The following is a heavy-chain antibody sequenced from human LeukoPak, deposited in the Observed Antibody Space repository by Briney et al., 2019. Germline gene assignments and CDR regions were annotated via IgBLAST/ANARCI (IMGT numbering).Heavy chain of an antibody. CDR1: GYTFTGYY. Sequence: ASVKVSCKASGYTFTGYYMHWVRQAPGQGLEWMGWINPNSGGTNYAQKFQGRVTMTRDTSISTAYMELSRLRSDDTAVYYCARDHSREPSPGGDYYYGMDVWGQGTTVTVSS. D-gene: IGHD2-21*01. V-gene: IGHV1-2*02. J-gene: IGHJ6*02. CDR2: INPNSGGT. CDR3: ARDHSREPSPGGDYYYGMDV.